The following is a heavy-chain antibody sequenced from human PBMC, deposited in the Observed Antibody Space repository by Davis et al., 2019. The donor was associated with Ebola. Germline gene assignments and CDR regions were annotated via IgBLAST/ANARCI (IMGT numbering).Heavy chain of an antibody. J-gene: IGHJ4*02. CDR1: GLTFSYSA. D-gene: IGHD3-16*01. CDR2: ISGVGYNP. Sequence: GESLKISCAASGLTFSYSALSWVRQAPGTGLEWVSVISGVGYNPYHADSVKGRFTLSRDNSKNTLWLQMNSLRAEDTAVYYCAKDHYVGPSPTYFDSWGQGTLVTVSS. V-gene: IGHV3-23*01. CDR3: AKDHYVGPSPTYFDS.